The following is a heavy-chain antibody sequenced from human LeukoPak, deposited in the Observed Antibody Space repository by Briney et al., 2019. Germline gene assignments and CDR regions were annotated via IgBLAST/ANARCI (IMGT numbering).Heavy chain of an antibody. D-gene: IGHD5-18*01. CDR2: ITGSGGTT. Sequence: PGGSLRLSCEASGLTFSSYAMSWVRQAPGKGLEWLSAITGSGGTTYYADSVKGRFTISRDNSKSTLNLQMNSLRAEDTAVYYCAKARYRYGYQFDSWGQGTLVAVSS. J-gene: IGHJ4*02. CDR1: GLTFSSYA. V-gene: IGHV3-23*01. CDR3: AKARYRYGYQFDS.